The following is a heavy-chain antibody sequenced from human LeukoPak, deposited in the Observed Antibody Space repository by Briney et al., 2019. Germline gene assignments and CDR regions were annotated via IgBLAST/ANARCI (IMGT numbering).Heavy chain of an antibody. D-gene: IGHD1-26*01. CDR2: ISSSSSYT. Sequence: GGSLRLSGAASGFTFSDYYMSWIRQAPGKGLEWVSYISSSSSYTNYADSVKGRFTISRDNAKNSLYLQMNSLRAEDTAVYYCASGTGLGFDYWGQGTLVTVSS. J-gene: IGHJ4*02. CDR3: ASGTGLGFDY. V-gene: IGHV3-11*06. CDR1: GFTFSDYY.